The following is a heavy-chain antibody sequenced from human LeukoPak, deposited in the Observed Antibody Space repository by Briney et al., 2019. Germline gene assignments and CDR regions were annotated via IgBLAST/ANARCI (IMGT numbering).Heavy chain of an antibody. CDR3: VKDPHYYGSGSYPTLGY. D-gene: IGHD3-10*01. CDR1: GFTFSSYA. Sequence: GGSLRLSCSASGFTFSSYAMHWLRQAPGKGLEYVSAISSNGGSTYYADSVKGRFTISRDNSKNTLYLQMSSLRAEDTAVYYCVKDPHYYGSGSYPTLGYWGQGTLVTVSS. J-gene: IGHJ4*02. CDR2: ISSNGGST. V-gene: IGHV3-64D*06.